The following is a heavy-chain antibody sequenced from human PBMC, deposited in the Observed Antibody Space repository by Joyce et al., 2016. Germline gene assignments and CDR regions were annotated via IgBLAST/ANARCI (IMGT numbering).Heavy chain of an antibody. J-gene: IGHJ4*02. Sequence: QVHLEESGGGVVPPGKSLRLSCEASGFPFPNYRVHWVRQAQGKGLEWLNRVGYDGTNRYYADSVNGRFTISKDNSKNTLYLRMDSVRVEDTAVYYCARMRTPGRFYSAPIDFWGQGTLVTVSS. D-gene: IGHD1-14*01. CDR3: ARMRTPGRFYSAPIDF. CDR1: GFPFPNYR. V-gene: IGHV3-33*01. CDR2: VGYDGTNR.